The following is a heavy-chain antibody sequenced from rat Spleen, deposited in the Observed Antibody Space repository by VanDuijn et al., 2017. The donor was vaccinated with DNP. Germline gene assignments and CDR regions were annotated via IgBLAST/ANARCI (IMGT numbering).Heavy chain of an antibody. J-gene: IGHJ4*01. Sequence: QVQLKESGPGLVQPSQTLSLTCTVSGFSLTSNSVHWVRQPPGKGREWMGGIWGDGSTDYNSALKSRLSITRDTSKSQVFLKMNSLRTADTATYYGVGVPNTYYVLDAWGQGASVTVSS. CDR2: IWGDGST. CDR3: VGVPNTYYVLDA. V-gene: IGHV2-1*01. CDR1: GFSLTSNS. D-gene: IGHD3-8*01.